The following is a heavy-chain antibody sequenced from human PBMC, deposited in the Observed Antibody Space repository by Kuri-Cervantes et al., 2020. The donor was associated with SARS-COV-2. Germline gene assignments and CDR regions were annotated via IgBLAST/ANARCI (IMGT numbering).Heavy chain of an antibody. CDR2: ISSSSSYI. Sequence: GESLKISCAASGFTFSSYAMHWVRQAPGKGLEWVSSISSSSSYIYYADSVKGRFTISRDNAKNSLYLQMNSLRAEDTAVYYCARDEVVVVPAAISGWYYYGMDVWGKGPRSPSPQ. J-gene: IGHJ6*01. CDR3: ARDEVVVVPAAISGWYYYGMDV. V-gene: IGHV3-21*01. D-gene: IGHD2-2*02. CDR1: GFTFSSYA.